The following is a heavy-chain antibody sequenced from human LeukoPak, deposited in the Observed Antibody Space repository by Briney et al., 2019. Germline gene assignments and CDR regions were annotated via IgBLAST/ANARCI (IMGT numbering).Heavy chain of an antibody. V-gene: IGHV1-2*02. CDR1: GYTFTGYY. D-gene: IGHD6-6*01. Sequence: ASAKVSCKASGYTFTGYYMHWVRQAPGQGLKWMGWINPNSGGTNYAQKFQGRVTTTRDTSISTAYMELSRLRSDDTAVYYCARDEGEIAARPDFDYWGQGTLVTVSS. CDR2: INPNSGGT. CDR3: ARDEGEIAARPDFDY. J-gene: IGHJ4*02.